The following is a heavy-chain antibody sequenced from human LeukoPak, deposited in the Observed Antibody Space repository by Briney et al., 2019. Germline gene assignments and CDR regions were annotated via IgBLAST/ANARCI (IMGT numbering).Heavy chain of an antibody. CDR2: INTNTGNP. Sequence: ASVKVSCTASGFTFTSYAMNWVRQAPGQGLEWMGWINTNTGNPTYAQGFTGRFVFSLDTSVSTAFLQISSLKAEDTAVYYCARGGRGYMDVWGKGTTVTVSS. CDR3: ARGGRGYMDV. V-gene: IGHV7-4-1*02. CDR1: GFTFTSYA. J-gene: IGHJ6*03. D-gene: IGHD3-10*01.